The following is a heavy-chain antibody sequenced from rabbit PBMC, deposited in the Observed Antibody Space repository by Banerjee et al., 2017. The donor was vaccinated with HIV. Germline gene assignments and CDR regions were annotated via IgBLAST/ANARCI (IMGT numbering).Heavy chain of an antibody. CDR2: IDPVFGST. J-gene: IGHJ4*01. CDR1: GFSFSSNV. CDR3: ARGDSSDDYGDVFFSL. D-gene: IGHD2-1*01. V-gene: IGHV1S40*01. Sequence: QSLEESGGDPVKPGASLTLTCTASGFSFSSNVMCWVRQAPGKGLEWIGYIDPVFGSTYYASWVNGRFTISSHNAQNTLYLQLNSLTAADTATYFCARGDSSDDYGDVFFSLWGQGTLVTVS.